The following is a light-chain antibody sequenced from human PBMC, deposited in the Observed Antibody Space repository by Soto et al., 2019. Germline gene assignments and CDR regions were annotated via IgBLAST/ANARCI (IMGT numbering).Light chain of an antibody. CDR2: GAS. CDR1: QSVSRSY. CDR3: QQYNNWPRT. V-gene: IGKV3-20*01. J-gene: IGKJ1*01. Sequence: TVLTQSPGSLSLSPGERATLSCRASQSVSRSYLAWYQQKPGQAPRLLIYGASSRATGIPDRFSGSGSGTDFTLTISRLEPEDFAVYYCQQYNNWPRTFGQGTKVDIK.